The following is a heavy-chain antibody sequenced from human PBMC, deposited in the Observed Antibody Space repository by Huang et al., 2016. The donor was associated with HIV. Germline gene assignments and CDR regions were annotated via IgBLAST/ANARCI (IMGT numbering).Heavy chain of an antibody. J-gene: IGHJ6*03. D-gene: IGHD4-17*01. CDR1: GGSISSSSYY. CDR3: ASRTTVTTTSNYHYFYMDV. V-gene: IGHV4-39*01. CDR2: IYYIGNG. Sequence: QLQLQESGPGLVKPSATLSLTCTVSGGSISSSSYYWGWIRQSPGKGLEWIGSIYYIGNGYYNPSTKSRVTMSVDRSSNQFSLKMHSVTAADTAVYYCASRTTVTTTSNYHYFYMDVWGKGTTVIVSS.